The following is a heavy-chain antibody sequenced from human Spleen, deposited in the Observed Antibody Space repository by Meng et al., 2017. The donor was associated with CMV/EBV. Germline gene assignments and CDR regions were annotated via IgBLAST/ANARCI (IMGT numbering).Heavy chain of an antibody. D-gene: IGHD3-3*01. CDR2: IHTSSNYI. J-gene: IGHJ6*02. CDR1: GFTFSSYS. V-gene: IGHV3-21*01. CDR3: ARGDFWRSMDV. Sequence: GESLKISCAASGFTFSSYSMNWVRQAPGKGLEWVSSIHTSSNYIYYADSVKGRFTISRDNAKNSLSLQMSSLRADDTAIYYCARGDFWRSMDVWGQGTTVTVSS.